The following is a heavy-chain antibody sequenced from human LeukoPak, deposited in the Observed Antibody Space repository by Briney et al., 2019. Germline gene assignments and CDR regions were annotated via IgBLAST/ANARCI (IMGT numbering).Heavy chain of an antibody. Sequence: GESLKISCKGSGYSFTSYWIGWVRQMPGKGLEWMGIIYPGDSDTKYSPSFQGQVTISADKSISTAYLQWSSLKASDTAMYYCARHAGYYDSSGYPDAFDIWGQGTMVTVSS. CDR2: IYPGDSDT. J-gene: IGHJ3*02. CDR3: ARHAGYYDSSGYPDAFDI. V-gene: IGHV5-51*01. D-gene: IGHD3-22*01. CDR1: GYSFTSYW.